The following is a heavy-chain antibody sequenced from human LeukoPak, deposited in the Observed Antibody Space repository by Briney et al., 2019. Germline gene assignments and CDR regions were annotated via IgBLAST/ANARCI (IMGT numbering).Heavy chain of an antibody. CDR2: IRYDGSNK. CDR1: GFMFSNYG. D-gene: IGHD1-26*01. Sequence: GGSLRLSCATSGFMFSNYGMHWVRQAPGKGLEWVTFIRYDGSNKYYAGSVKGRFTISRDNSKNTLYLQMNSLRAEDTAMYYCAKDLRGATYGNYFDHWGQGTLVTVSS. J-gene: IGHJ4*02. CDR3: AKDLRGATYGNYFDH. V-gene: IGHV3-30*02.